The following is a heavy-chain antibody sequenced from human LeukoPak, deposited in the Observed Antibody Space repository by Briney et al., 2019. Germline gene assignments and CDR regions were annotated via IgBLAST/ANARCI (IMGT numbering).Heavy chain of an antibody. Sequence: GGSLRLSCAASGFTFSSYSMNWVRQAPGKGLEWVSSISSSSSYIYYADSVKGRFTISRDNAKNSLYLQMNSLRAEDTAVYYCAKDLYDFWSGYLAPTDYWGQGTLVTVSS. CDR2: ISSSSSYI. V-gene: IGHV3-21*01. CDR1: GFTFSSYS. CDR3: AKDLYDFWSGYLAPTDY. J-gene: IGHJ4*02. D-gene: IGHD3-3*01.